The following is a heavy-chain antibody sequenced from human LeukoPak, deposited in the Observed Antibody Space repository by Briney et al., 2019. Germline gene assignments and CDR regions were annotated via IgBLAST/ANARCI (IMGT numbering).Heavy chain of an antibody. D-gene: IGHD6-13*01. J-gene: IGHJ4*02. CDR1: GYTFTSYY. V-gene: IGHV1-46*01. Sequence: GASVKVSCKASGYTFTSYYMHWVRQAPGQGLEWMGIINPSGGGTSCAQKFQGRVTMTRDTSTSTVYMELSSLRSEDTAVYYCARGAAAGTAQTASLDYWGQGTLDTVSS. CDR2: INPSGGGT. CDR3: ARGAAAGTAQTASLDY.